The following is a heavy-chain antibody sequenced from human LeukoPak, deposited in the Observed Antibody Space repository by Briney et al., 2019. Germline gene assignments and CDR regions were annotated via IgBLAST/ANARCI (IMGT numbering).Heavy chain of an antibody. CDR3: ATDGWFDY. Sequence: PGGALRLSCAASGFSFSSNAMNWVRQAPGKGPEWASSIGSSSSYIYYADSVKGRYTISRDNAKNSLYLQMNTLRAEDTAVYYCATDGWFDYWGQGTLVTVSS. V-gene: IGHV3-21*01. J-gene: IGHJ5*01. CDR2: IGSSSSYI. CDR1: GFSFSSNA.